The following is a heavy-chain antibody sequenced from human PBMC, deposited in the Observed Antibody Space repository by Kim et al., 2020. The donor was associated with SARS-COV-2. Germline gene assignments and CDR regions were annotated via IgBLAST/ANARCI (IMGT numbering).Heavy chain of an antibody. CDR3: ARDPSDRDGFDI. Sequence: GGSLRLSCAASGFTFISYSMNWVRQAPGKGLEWVSYISSSSTIYYADSVKGRFTISRDNAKNSLYLQMNSLRDEDTAVYYCARDPSDRDGFDIWGQGTMVTVSS. J-gene: IGHJ3*02. CDR1: GFTFISYS. CDR2: ISSSSTI. V-gene: IGHV3-48*02.